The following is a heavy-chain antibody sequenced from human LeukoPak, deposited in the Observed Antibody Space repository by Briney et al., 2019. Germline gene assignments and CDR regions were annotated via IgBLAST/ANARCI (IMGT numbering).Heavy chain of an antibody. V-gene: IGHV3-30*03. J-gene: IGHJ4*02. Sequence: GGSLRLSCAASGFTFSSYGMHWVRQAPGKGLEWVAVISYDGSNKYYADSVKGRFTISRDNSKNTLYLQMNSLRAEDTAVYYCARDASIAVAGLSDYWGQGTLVTVSS. CDR2: ISYDGSNK. D-gene: IGHD6-19*01. CDR1: GFTFSSYG. CDR3: ARDASIAVAGLSDY.